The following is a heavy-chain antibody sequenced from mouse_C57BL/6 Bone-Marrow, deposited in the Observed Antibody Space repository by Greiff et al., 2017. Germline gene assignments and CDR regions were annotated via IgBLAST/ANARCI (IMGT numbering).Heavy chain of an antibody. CDR3: ARIRITTKGYWYFDV. CDR2: IWSGGST. J-gene: IGHJ1*03. Sequence: VKLVESGPGLVQPSQSLSITCTVSGFSLTSYGVHWVRQSPGKGLEWLGVIWSGGSTDYNAAFISRLSISKDNSKSQVFFKMNSLQADDTAIYYCARIRITTKGYWYFDVWGTGTTVTVSS. CDR1: GFSLTSYG. V-gene: IGHV2-2*01. D-gene: IGHD2-4*01.